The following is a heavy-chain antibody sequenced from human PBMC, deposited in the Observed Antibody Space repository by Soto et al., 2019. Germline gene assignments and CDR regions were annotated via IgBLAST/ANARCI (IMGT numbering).Heavy chain of an antibody. Sequence: TSETLSLTCTVSGDSISSSTYYWGWIRQPPGRGLEWIGSFYYSGNTYYSTSLTSRVTISVDTSKNQFSLELSSVTAADTAVYFCARGPFSYDSSGYYYFHYFDFWGQGTLVTVSS. J-gene: IGHJ4*02. CDR3: ARGPFSYDSSGYYYFHYFDF. CDR1: GDSISSSTYY. V-gene: IGHV4-39*01. CDR2: FYYSGNT. D-gene: IGHD3-22*01.